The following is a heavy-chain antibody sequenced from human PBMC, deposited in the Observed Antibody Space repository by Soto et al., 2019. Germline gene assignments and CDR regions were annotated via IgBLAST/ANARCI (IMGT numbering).Heavy chain of an antibody. V-gene: IGHV4-30-4*01. J-gene: IGHJ3*02. CDR1: GVSISSGDYY. CDR2: IYYSGST. CDR3: AREGLLEPTGAFDI. Sequence: PLESLSLTCTVAGVSISSGDYYWSWIRQPPGKGLEWIGYIYYSGSTYYNPSLKSRVTISVATYKNQFSPKLSSVTAAATAVYYCAREGLLEPTGAFDIWGPGTMVNVSS.